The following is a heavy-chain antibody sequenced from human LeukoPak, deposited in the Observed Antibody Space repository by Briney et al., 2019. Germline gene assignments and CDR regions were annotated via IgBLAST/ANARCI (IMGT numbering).Heavy chain of an antibody. CDR2: IISDGSST. CDR1: GFTFSSYW. Sequence: GGSLRLSCAASGFTFSSYWMHWDRQAPGKGLVWVSRIISDGSSTSYADSVKGRFTISRDNAKNTVYLQMNSLRAEDTAVYYCARDPRVGTNHFDYWGQGTLVTVSS. CDR3: ARDPRVGTNHFDY. J-gene: IGHJ4*02. D-gene: IGHD1-26*01. V-gene: IGHV3-74*01.